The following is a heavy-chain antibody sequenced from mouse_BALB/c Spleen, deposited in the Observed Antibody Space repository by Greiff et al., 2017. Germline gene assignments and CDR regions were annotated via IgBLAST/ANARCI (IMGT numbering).Heavy chain of an antibody. D-gene: IGHD4-1*02. V-gene: IGHV5-9-3*01. CDR3: ASTGTVYFDY. CDR1: GFTFSSYA. CDR2: ISSGGSYT. J-gene: IGHJ2*01. Sequence: EVKLVESGGGLVKPGGSLKLSCAASGFTFSSYAMSWVRQTPEKRLEWVATISSGGSYTYYPDSVKGRFTISRDNAKNTLYLQMSSLRSEDTAMYYCASTGTVYFDYWGQGTTLTVSS.